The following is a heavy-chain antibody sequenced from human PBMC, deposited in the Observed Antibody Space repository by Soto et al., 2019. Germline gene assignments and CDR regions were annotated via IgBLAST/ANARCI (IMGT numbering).Heavy chain of an antibody. D-gene: IGHD3-10*01. CDR3: AKDSAERGFDY. J-gene: IGHJ4*02. Sequence: EVQLLESGGGLVQPGGSLRLSCAASGFTFSSYAMSWVRQAPGKGLEWVSAISGSGGSTYYADSVKGRFTISRDNSTNPLYLQMNSLRAADTAVYYCAKDSAERGFDYWGQGTLVTVSS. CDR1: GFTFSSYA. V-gene: IGHV3-23*01. CDR2: ISGSGGST.